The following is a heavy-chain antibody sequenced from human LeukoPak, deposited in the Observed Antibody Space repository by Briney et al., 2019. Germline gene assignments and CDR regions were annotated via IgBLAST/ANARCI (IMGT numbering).Heavy chain of an antibody. CDR2: IYYSGNT. V-gene: IGHV4-39*01. CDR3: ATTLDKITMVVIY. J-gene: IGHJ4*02. Sequence: SETLSLTCTVSGGSISSSNWWSWVRQPPGKGLEWIGSIYYSGNTYYNPSLKSRVTISVDTSKNQFSLKLSSVTAADTAVYYCATTLDKITMVVIYWGQGTLVTVSS. D-gene: IGHD3-22*01. CDR1: GGSISSSNW.